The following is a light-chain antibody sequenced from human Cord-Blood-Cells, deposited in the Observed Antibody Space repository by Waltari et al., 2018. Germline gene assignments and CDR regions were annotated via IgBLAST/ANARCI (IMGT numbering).Light chain of an antibody. J-gene: IGLJ3*02. CDR1: RSDVGSYNL. Sequence: QSALTQPASVSGSPGQSLPTSCTGTRSDVGSYNLVSWYQQHPGKAPKLFIYEGSKRPSGVSNRFSGSKSGNTASLTISGLQAEDEADYYCCSYAGSSTWVFGGGTKLTVL. CDR3: CSYAGSSTWV. CDR2: EGS. V-gene: IGLV2-23*01.